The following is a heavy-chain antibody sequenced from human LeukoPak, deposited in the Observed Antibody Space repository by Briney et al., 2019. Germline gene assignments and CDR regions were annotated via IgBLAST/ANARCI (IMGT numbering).Heavy chain of an antibody. CDR2: IKRDGSEK. CDR3: ARFSAGDYFLYYFDY. J-gene: IGHJ4*02. D-gene: IGHD4-17*01. V-gene: IGHV3-7*01. CDR1: GFTFSSYW. Sequence: GGSLRLSCAASGFTFSSYWMSWVRQAPGKGLEWVANIKRDGSEKYYVDSVKGRFTISRDNAKNSLYLQMNSLRAEDTAVYYCARFSAGDYFLYYFDYWGQGTLVTVSS.